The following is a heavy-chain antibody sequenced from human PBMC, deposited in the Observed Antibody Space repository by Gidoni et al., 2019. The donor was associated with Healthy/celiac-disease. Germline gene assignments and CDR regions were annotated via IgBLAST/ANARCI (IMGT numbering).Heavy chain of an antibody. CDR2: IIPTFGTA. CDR3: ARDLTGDCGGYCFDY. CDR1: GGTFSSYA. V-gene: IGHV1-69*06. D-gene: IGHD2-21*01. J-gene: IGHJ4*02. Sequence: QVPLVQSGAEVKKPGSSVKVSCKASGGTFSSYAISWVRQAPGKGLEWMGGIIPTFGTANYEQKFQGRVTITADKSTSTAYMELSSLRSEETAVYYCARDLTGDCGGYCFDYWGQGTLVTVSS.